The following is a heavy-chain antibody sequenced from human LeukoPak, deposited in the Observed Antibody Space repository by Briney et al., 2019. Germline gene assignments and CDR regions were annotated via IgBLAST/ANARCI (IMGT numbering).Heavy chain of an antibody. CDR3: ASSTSGIFEY. V-gene: IGHV4-34*01. CDR1: GGSFSGYS. D-gene: IGHD6-13*01. CDR2: INHSGST. J-gene: IGHJ4*02. Sequence: PSETLSLTCAVYGGSFSGYSWSWIRQPPGKGLEWIGEINHSGSTNYNPSLKTRVTLSVDTSKNQFSLQLISVTAAETAVYYCASSTSGIFEYWGQGTLVTVSS.